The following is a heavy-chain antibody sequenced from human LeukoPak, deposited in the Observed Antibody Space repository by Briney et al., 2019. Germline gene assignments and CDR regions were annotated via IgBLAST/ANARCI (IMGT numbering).Heavy chain of an antibody. CDR3: AADSSGWSDDSLDI. J-gene: IGHJ3*02. V-gene: IGHV1-2*02. Sequence: ASVTVSCKSSGYTFTVYYMHWVRQAPGQGLEWMGWVNPNSGGTNYAQKFQGRGTMARDTSISTAYMELTSLGSDDTAVYFCAADSSGWSDDSLDIWGQGTMVTVSS. CDR1: GYTFTVYY. D-gene: IGHD6-19*01. CDR2: VNPNSGGT.